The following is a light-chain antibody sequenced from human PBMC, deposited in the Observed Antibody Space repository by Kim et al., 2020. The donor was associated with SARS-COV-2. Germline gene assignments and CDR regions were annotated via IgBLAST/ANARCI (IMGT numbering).Light chain of an antibody. Sequence: DIQMTQSPSSLSASVGDRVTITCRASQDIRNDLGWYQQNPGRAPKRLISGASSLQSGVPSRFSGSGSGTEFTLTISSVQREDCATFFCIQHNTYPITFGQGKRLEIK. CDR3: IQHNTYPIT. V-gene: IGKV1-17*01. CDR1: QDIRND. CDR2: GAS. J-gene: IGKJ5*01.